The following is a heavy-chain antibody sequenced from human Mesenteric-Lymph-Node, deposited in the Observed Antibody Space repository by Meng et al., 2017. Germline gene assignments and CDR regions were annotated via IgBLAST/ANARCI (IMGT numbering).Heavy chain of an antibody. J-gene: IGHJ6*02. CDR3: ARWAVPDNGLDV. CDR1: GYKFSGYY. D-gene: IGHD2-2*01. V-gene: IGHV1-2*02. Sequence: ASVKVFCKASGYKFSGYYLYWVRRARGQGLEWMGNINPNTGGTNYAQKFQGRVTMTRDTSISTAYMELTRLTSDDTAVYYCARWAVPDNGLDVWGQGTTVTVSS. CDR2: INPNTGGT.